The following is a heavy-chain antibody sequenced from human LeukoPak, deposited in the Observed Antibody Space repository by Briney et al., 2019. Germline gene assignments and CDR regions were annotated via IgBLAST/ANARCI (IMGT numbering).Heavy chain of an antibody. Sequence: GESLKTSCKGSGYRFTSYWLVWVRQMPGKGLGGRGIIYSGGSDTRYRPSFQGQVTISADRSISTAYLQWNSLKASDTAMYYCVRHTSSVASDIWGQGTTVTASS. CDR3: VRHTSSVASDI. J-gene: IGHJ3*02. V-gene: IGHV5-51*01. CDR2: IYSGGSDT. D-gene: IGHD3-16*01. CDR1: GYRFTSYW.